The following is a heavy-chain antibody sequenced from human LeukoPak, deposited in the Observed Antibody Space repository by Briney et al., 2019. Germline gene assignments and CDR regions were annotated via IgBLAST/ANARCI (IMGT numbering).Heavy chain of an antibody. CDR3: ARSVKGGGGDYYDSSGYPHGMDV. D-gene: IGHD3-22*01. V-gene: IGHV3-7*01. CDR2: IKQDGSEK. CDR1: GFTFSSYW. Sequence: GGSLRLSCAASGFTFSSYWMSWVRQAPGKGLEWVANIKQDGSEKYYVDSVKGRFTISRDNAKNSLYLQMNSLRAEGTAVYYCARSVKGGGGDYYDSSGYPHGMDVWGQGTAVTVSS. J-gene: IGHJ6*02.